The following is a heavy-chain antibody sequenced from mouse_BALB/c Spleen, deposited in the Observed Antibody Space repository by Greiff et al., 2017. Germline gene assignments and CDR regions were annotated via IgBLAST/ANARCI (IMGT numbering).Heavy chain of an antibody. CDR1: GFSLTSYG. CDR2: IWSGGST. V-gene: IGHV2-2*02. J-gene: IGHJ3*01. Sequence: QVQLKQSGPGLVQPSQSLSITCTVSGFSLTSYGVHWVRQSPGKGLEWLGVIWSGGSTDYNAAFISRLSISKDNSKSQVFFKMNSLQANDTAIYYCARGRYDYAWFAYWGQGTLVTVSA. D-gene: IGHD2-14*01. CDR3: ARGRYDYAWFAY.